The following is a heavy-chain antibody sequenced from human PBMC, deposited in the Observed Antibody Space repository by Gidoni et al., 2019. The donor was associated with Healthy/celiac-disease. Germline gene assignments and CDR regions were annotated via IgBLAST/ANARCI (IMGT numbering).Heavy chain of an antibody. CDR2: INHSGST. Sequence: QVQLQQWGAGLLKPSETLSLTCAVYGGSFSGYYWSWIRQPPGKGLEWIGEINHSGSTNYNPALKIRGTISGDTSKNQFPLKLSSVTAADTAVYYCASSGGLPLRGGSQTARYYYYGMDVWGQGTTVTVSS. CDR1: GGSFSGYY. V-gene: IGHV4-34*01. J-gene: IGHJ6*02. CDR3: ASSGGLPLRGGSQTARYYYYGMDV. D-gene: IGHD2-15*01.